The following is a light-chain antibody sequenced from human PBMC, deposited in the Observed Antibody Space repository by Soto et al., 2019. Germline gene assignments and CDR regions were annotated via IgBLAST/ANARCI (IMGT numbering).Light chain of an antibody. CDR2: DVT. CDR1: SSDVGDFNY. V-gene: IGLV2-14*03. Sequence: QSALTQPASVSGSPRRSVTISCTGSSSDVGDFNYVSWYQHLPGRAPKLIIYDVTNRPSGISYRFSASKSGRTASLTISELQAEDEADYDGSSYSSSSTHVVFGGGTKLTFL. J-gene: IGLJ2*01. CDR3: SSYSSSSTHVV.